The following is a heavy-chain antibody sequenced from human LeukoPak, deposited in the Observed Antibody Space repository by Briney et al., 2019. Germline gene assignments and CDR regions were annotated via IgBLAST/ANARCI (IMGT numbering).Heavy chain of an antibody. Sequence: PGGSLRLSCAASGFTFSSYWMHWVPQAPGKGLVWVSRINSDGSSTSYADSVKGRFTISRDNAKNTLYLQMNSLRAEDTAVYYCARDRGPYYYDSSGYPWFDPWGQGTLVTVSS. V-gene: IGHV3-74*01. CDR2: INSDGSST. CDR3: ARDRGPYYYDSSGYPWFDP. J-gene: IGHJ5*02. D-gene: IGHD3-22*01. CDR1: GFTFSSYW.